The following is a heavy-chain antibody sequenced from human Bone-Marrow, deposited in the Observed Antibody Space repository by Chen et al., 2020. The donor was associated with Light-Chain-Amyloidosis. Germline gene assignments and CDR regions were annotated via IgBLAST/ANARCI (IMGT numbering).Heavy chain of an antibody. V-gene: IGHV5-51*01. D-gene: IGHD5-12*01. Sequence: EVQLEQSGPEGKKPGESLKISCKGSGYTFPNYWIGWVRQMPGKGLGWMGVIYPDDSDARYSPSFWGQVTISADKSITTAYLQWRSLKASDTAMYYCARRRDGYNFDYWGQGTLVTVSS. J-gene: IGHJ4*02. CDR3: ARRRDGYNFDY. CDR2: IYPDDSDA. CDR1: GYTFPNYW.